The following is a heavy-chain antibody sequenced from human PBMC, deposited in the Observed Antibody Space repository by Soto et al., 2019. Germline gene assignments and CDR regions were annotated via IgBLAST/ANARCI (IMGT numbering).Heavy chain of an antibody. CDR3: ARGRYYYDSSGYLFDY. D-gene: IGHD3-22*01. CDR2: IIPIFGTA. CDR1: GGTFSSYA. Sequence: QVQLVQSGAEVKKPGSSVKVSCKASGGTFSSYAISWVRQAPGQGLEWMGGIIPIFGTANYAQKFQGRVTITADKSTSTGYMELSSLRSEDTAVYYCARGRYYYDSSGYLFDYWGQGTLVTVSS. J-gene: IGHJ4*02. V-gene: IGHV1-69*06.